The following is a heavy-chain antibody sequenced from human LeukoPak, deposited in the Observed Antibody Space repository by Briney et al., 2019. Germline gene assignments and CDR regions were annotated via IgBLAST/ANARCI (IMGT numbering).Heavy chain of an antibody. D-gene: IGHD3-10*01. V-gene: IGHV4-34*01. J-gene: IGHJ4*02. Sequence: SETLSLTCAVYGGSFSGYYWSWIRQPPEKGLEWIGEINHSGSTNYNPSLTSRGTISVDTSKNQFSLKLSSVTAADTAVYYCAGRGRITMVRGGYDYWGQGTLVTVSS. CDR2: INHSGST. CDR3: AGRGRITMVRGGYDY. CDR1: GGSFSGYY.